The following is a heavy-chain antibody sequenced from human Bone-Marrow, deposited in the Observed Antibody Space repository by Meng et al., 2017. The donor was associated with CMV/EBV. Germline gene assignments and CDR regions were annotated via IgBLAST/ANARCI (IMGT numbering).Heavy chain of an antibody. Sequence: GGSLRLSCAASGFTFSSYSMNWVRQAPGKGLEWVSSISSSSSYIYYADSVKGRFTISRDSSKNTLYLQMHSRRADDSAVYYCAKDSTGGYPHFFEIWGQGALVAVSS. CDR1: GFTFSSYS. CDR2: ISSSSSYI. J-gene: IGHJ4*02. D-gene: IGHD2-8*02. V-gene: IGHV3-21*04. CDR3: AKDSTGGYPHFFEI.